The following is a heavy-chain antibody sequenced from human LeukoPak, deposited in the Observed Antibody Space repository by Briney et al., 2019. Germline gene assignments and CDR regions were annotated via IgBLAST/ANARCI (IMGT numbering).Heavy chain of an antibody. V-gene: IGHV4-34*01. CDR1: GGSFSGYY. J-gene: IGHJ3*02. CDR3: ARGIVGSPSRGSAFGI. CDR2: INHSGST. D-gene: IGHD3-22*01. Sequence: PSETLSLTCAVYGGSFSGYYWSWIRQPPGKGLEWIGEINHSGSTNYNPSLKSRVTISVDTSKNQFSLKLSSVTAADTAVYYCARGIVGSPSRGSAFGIWGQGTMVTVSS.